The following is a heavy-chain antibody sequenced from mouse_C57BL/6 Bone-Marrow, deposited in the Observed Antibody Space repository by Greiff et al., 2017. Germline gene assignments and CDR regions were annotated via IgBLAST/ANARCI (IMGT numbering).Heavy chain of an antibody. CDR3: ARIDYYGSSYGFAY. V-gene: IGHV1-78*01. D-gene: IGHD1-1*01. J-gene: IGHJ3*01. Sequence: QVQLQPSDAALVKPGASVKISCKVSGYTFTAHTIHWMKPRPVQGLEWIGYLYPRDGSTKYNETFTGKATLTADKSSSTAYLQLNSLTSEDAAVYFWARIDYYGSSYGFAYWGQGTLVTDSA. CDR1: GYTFTAHT. CDR2: LYPRDGST.